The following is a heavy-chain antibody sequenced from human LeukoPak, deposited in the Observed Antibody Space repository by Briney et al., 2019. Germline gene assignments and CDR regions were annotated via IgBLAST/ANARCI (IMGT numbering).Heavy chain of an antibody. D-gene: IGHD3-3*01. V-gene: IGHV3-30*18. J-gene: IGHJ3*02. CDR3: AKGVGAFDI. CDR2: ISYDGSNK. CDR1: GFTFSSYG. Sequence: GRSLRLSCAASGFTFSSYGMHWVRQAPGKGLEWVAVISYDGSNKYYADSVKGRFTISRGNSKNTLYLQMNSLRAEDTAVYYCAKGVGAFDIWGQGTMVTVSS.